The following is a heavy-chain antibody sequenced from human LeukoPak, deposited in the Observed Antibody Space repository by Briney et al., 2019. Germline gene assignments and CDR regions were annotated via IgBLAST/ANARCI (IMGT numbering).Heavy chain of an antibody. CDR3: ARDHVVPAALDV. V-gene: IGHV3-30*04. Sequence: GGSLRLSCAASGFTFSSYAMHWVRQAPGKGLEWVAVISYDGSNKYYADSVKGRFTISRDNSKNTLYLQMNSLRAEDTAVYYCARDHVVPAALDVWGKGTTVTVSS. CDR2: ISYDGSNK. CDR1: GFTFSSYA. D-gene: IGHD2-2*01. J-gene: IGHJ6*04.